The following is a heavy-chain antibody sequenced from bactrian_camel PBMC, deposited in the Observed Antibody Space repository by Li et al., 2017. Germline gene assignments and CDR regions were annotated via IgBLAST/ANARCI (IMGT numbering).Heavy chain of an antibody. D-gene: IGHD5*01. CDR3: VRKLGGYMAITAFGY. CDR2: ITSDGGTT. CDR1: GFTFDDYG. Sequence: VQLVESGGGSVQAGGSLRLSCAASGFTFDDYGMAWIRQAPGKGLEWVSSITSDGGTTYYAGSVKGRFTMSRDNAKNTVYLQMNSLTPEDTAVYYCVRKLGGYMAITAFGYWGQGTQVTVS. V-gene: IGHV3S36*01. J-gene: IGHJ6*01.